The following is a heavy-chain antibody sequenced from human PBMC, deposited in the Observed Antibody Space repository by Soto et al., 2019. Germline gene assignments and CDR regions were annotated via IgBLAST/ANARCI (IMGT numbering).Heavy chain of an antibody. J-gene: IGHJ4*02. CDR2: ISGSGGST. Sequence: EVQLLESGGGLVQPGGSLRLSCAASGFTFSSYAMSWVRQAPGKGLEWVSAISGSGGSTYYADSVKGRFTISRDNSKNTLYLQMNSLRAEDTAVYYCAKAPVPLLWFGELFRGYFDYWGQGTLVTVSS. V-gene: IGHV3-23*01. D-gene: IGHD3-10*01. CDR1: GFTFSSYA. CDR3: AKAPVPLLWFGELFRGYFDY.